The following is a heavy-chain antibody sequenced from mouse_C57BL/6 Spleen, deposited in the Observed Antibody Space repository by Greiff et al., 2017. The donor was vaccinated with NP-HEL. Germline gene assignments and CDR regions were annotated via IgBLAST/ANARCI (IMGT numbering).Heavy chain of an antibody. D-gene: IGHD1-1*01. V-gene: IGHV14-1*01. CDR1: GFNIKDYY. CDR2: IDPEDGDT. Sequence: VQLQQSGAELVRPGASVKLSCTASGFNIKDYYMHWVKQRPEQGLEWIGRIDPEDGDTEYAPKFQGKATMTADTSSNTAYLQLSSLTSEDTAVYYCTTGGSSYDYAMDYWGQGTSVTVSS. J-gene: IGHJ4*01. CDR3: TTGGSSYDYAMDY.